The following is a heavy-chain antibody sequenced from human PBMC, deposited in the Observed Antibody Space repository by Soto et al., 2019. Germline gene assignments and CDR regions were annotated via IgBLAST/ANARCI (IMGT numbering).Heavy chain of an antibody. CDR2: IYYSGST. Sequence: KTSETLSLTCTVPGGYISSYYWTWIRQPPGKGLQWIGYIYYSGSTNYNPSLKSRVTMSIDTSKNQFSLKLSSVTAADTAVYYCARAFGSTMPSLFWGQGTLVTASS. J-gene: IGHJ4*02. D-gene: IGHD2-2*01. V-gene: IGHV4-59*01. CDR3: ARAFGSTMPSLF. CDR1: GGYISSYY.